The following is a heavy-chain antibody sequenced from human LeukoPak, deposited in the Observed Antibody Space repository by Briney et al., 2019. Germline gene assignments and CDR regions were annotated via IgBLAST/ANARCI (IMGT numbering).Heavy chain of an antibody. Sequence: SETLSLTCTVSGGSISTYYWSWFRQPPGKGLEWIGYIYYSGYTNYIPSLKSRVTVSLDTSKNQFSLSLSSVTAADTAVYYCARGNLVATLYFDYWGQGALVTVSS. CDR3: ARGNLVATLYFDY. D-gene: IGHD5-12*01. CDR2: IYYSGYT. J-gene: IGHJ4*02. CDR1: GGSISTYY. V-gene: IGHV4-59*01.